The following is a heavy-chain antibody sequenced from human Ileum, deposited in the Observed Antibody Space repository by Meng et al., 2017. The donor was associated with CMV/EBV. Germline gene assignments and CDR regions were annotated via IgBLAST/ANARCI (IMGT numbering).Heavy chain of an antibody. V-gene: IGHV3-11*01. CDR3: ASGGDWNDYNY. CDR2: ISSSGSAI. J-gene: IGHJ4*02. D-gene: IGHD1-1*01. Sequence: GESLKISCAASGFTFSDYYMSWIRHAPGKGLEGISYISSSGSAIYYADSVKGRFTVSRDNAKNSVYLQMNSLRAEDTAVYYCASGGDWNDYNYCGQGTLVTVSS. CDR1: GFTFSDYY.